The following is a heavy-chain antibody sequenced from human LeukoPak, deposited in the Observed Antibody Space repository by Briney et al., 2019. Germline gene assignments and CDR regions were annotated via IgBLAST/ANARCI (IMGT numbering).Heavy chain of an antibody. CDR3: ARVAGEVRGVHRDLFDY. V-gene: IGHV4-59*01. Sequence: SETLSLTCTVSGGSISSYYWSWIRQPPGKGLEWIGYIYYSGSTNYNPSLKSRVTISVDTSKNQFSLKLSSVTAADTAVYYCARVAGEVRGVHRDLFDYWGQGTLVTVSS. J-gene: IGHJ4*02. CDR1: GGSISSYY. D-gene: IGHD3-10*01. CDR2: IYYSGST.